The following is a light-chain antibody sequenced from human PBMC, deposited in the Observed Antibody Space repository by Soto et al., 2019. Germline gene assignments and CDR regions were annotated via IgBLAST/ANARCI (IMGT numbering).Light chain of an antibody. Sequence: QSVLTQPPSVSGAPGQRVTISCTGSSSNIGAGYDVHWYQQLPGTAPKLLIYGNSNRPSGVPDRFSGSKSGTSASLAITGLKAEDEADYYCPSYDSSLRGSVFGGGTKLTVL. J-gene: IGLJ2*01. CDR3: PSYDSSLRGSV. CDR2: GNS. V-gene: IGLV1-40*01. CDR1: SSNIGAGYD.